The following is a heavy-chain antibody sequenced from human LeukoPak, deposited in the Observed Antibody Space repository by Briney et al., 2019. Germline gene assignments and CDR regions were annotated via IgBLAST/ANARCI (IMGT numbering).Heavy chain of an antibody. CDR2: IYYSGST. CDR1: GASIAGSGWH. Sequence: PSQTLSLTCTVSGASIAGSGWHWSWIRQPPGKGLEWIGYIYYSGSTNYNPSLKSRVTISVDTSKNQFSLKLSSVTAADTAVYYCARDREYYGSGSHNWFDPWGQGTLVTVSS. D-gene: IGHD3-10*01. CDR3: ARDREYYGSGSHNWFDP. V-gene: IGHV4-61*08. J-gene: IGHJ5*02.